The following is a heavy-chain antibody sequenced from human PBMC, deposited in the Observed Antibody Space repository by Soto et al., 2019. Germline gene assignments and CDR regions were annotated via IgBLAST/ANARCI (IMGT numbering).Heavy chain of an antibody. CDR3: SRDYRDFWSGYSVLNNWFDP. Sequence: GGSLRLSCAASGFTFSSYGMHWARQAPGKGLEWVAVIWYDGSNKYYADSVKGRFTISRDNSKNTLYLQMNSLRAEDTAVYYFSRDYRDFWSGYSVLNNWFDPWGQGTLVTVSS. J-gene: IGHJ5*02. CDR1: GFTFSSYG. D-gene: IGHD3-3*01. V-gene: IGHV3-33*01. CDR2: IWYDGSNK.